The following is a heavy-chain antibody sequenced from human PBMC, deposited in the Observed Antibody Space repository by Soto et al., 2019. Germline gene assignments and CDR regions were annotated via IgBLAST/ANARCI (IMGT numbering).Heavy chain of an antibody. V-gene: IGHV3-49*03. Sequence: PGGSLRLSCTASGFTFGDYAMSWFRQAPGKGLEWVGFIRSKAYGGTTEYAASVKGRFTISRDDSKSIAYLQMNSLKTEDTAVYYCIRDGYCSTTSCHTRAFDIWGQGTMVTVSS. D-gene: IGHD2-2*01. CDR2: IRSKAYGGTT. CDR3: IRDGYCSTTSCHTRAFDI. J-gene: IGHJ3*02. CDR1: GFTFGDYA.